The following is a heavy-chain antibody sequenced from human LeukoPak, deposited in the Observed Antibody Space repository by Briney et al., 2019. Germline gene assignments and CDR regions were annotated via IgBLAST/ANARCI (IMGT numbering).Heavy chain of an antibody. CDR2: IWYDGSNK. CDR1: GFTLSSYG. J-gene: IGHJ2*01. CDR3: ARDQNDILTGDGWYFDL. Sequence: AGRSLRLSCAASGFTLSSYGMHWVRQALGKGLEWVAVIWYDGSNKYYADSVKGRFTISRDNSKNTLYLQMNSLRAEDTAVYYCARDQNDILTGDGWYFDLWGRGTLVTVSS. V-gene: IGHV3-33*01. D-gene: IGHD3-9*01.